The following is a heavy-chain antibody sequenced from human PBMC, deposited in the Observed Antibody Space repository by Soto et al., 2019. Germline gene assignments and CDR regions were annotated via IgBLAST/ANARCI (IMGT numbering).Heavy chain of an antibody. CDR2: INAGNGNT. CDR3: ARGPLSVVVIAPFDY. V-gene: IGHV1-3*01. Sequence: ASVKVSCKASGYTFTSYAMHWVRQAPGQRLEWMGWINAGNGNTKYSQKFQGRVTITRDTSASTAYMELSSLRSEDTAVYYCARGPLSVVVIAPFDYWGQGTLVTVSS. J-gene: IGHJ4*02. CDR1: GYTFTSYA. D-gene: IGHD2-21*01.